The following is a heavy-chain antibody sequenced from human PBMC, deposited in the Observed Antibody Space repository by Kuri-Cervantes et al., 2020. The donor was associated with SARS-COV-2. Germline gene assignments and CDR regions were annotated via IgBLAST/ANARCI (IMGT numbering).Heavy chain of an antibody. D-gene: IGHD2-2*01. V-gene: IGHV3-7*01. CDR1: GFTFSSYW. Sequence: GESLKISCAASGFTFSSYWMSWVRQAPGKGLEWVANIKQDGSEKYYADSVKGRFTISRDNAKNSLYLQMNSLRAEDTAVYYCASLPAADVNTYYYYGMDVWGQGTTVTVSS. CDR2: IKQDGSEK. J-gene: IGHJ6*02. CDR3: ASLPAADVNTYYYYGMDV.